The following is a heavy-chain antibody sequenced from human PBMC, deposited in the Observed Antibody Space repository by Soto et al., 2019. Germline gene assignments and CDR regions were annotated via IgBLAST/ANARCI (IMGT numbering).Heavy chain of an antibody. CDR1: GYTFTSYD. J-gene: IGHJ5*02. CDR2: MNPNSGNT. D-gene: IGHD3-22*01. Sequence: ASVKVSCKASGYTFTSYDINWVRQATGQGLEWMGWMNPNSGNTGYAQKFQGRVTMTRNTSISTAYMELSSLRSEDTVVYYCARGGLNYYDSSGYLPWGQGTLVTVSS. CDR3: ARGGLNYYDSSGYLP. V-gene: IGHV1-8*01.